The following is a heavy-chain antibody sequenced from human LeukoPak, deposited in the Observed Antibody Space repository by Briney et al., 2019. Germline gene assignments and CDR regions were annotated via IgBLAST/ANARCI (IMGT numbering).Heavy chain of an antibody. CDR2: ISGSGGST. CDR1: GFTFSSYA. V-gene: IGHV3-23*01. CDR3: AKAEYYYGSGGMGFDY. D-gene: IGHD3-10*01. J-gene: IGHJ4*02. Sequence: GGSLRLSCAASGFTFSSYAMSWVRQAPGKGLEWVSAISGSGGSTYYADSVKGRFTISRDNSKNTLYLQMNSLRAEDTAVYYCAKAEYYYGSGGMGFDYWGQGTLVTVSS.